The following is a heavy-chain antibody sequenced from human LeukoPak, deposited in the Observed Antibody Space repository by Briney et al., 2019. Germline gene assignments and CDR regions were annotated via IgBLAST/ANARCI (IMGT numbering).Heavy chain of an antibody. D-gene: IGHD5-24*01. CDR2: ISSSSSYL. CDR3: ASATWTHRGFDP. Sequence: GGSLRLSCAASGFTFSSYSMNWVRQAPGKGLEWVSSISSSSSYLYYADSVKGRFTISRDNAKNSLYLQMNSLRAEDTAVYYCASATWTHRGFDPWGQGTLVTVSS. V-gene: IGHV3-21*01. J-gene: IGHJ5*02. CDR1: GFTFSSYS.